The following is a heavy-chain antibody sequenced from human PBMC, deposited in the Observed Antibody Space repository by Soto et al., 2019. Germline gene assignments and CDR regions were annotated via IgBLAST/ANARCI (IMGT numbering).Heavy chain of an antibody. CDR3: AKDIQYYDSKPNWFDP. CDR2: ISYDGSNK. J-gene: IGHJ5*02. D-gene: IGHD3-22*01. V-gene: IGHV3-30*18. Sequence: GGSLRLSCAASGFTFSSYGMHWVRQAPGKGLEWVAVISYDGSNKYYADSVKGRFTISRDNSKNTLYLQMNSLRAEDTAVYYCAKDIQYYDSKPNWFDPWGQGTLVTVSS. CDR1: GFTFSSYG.